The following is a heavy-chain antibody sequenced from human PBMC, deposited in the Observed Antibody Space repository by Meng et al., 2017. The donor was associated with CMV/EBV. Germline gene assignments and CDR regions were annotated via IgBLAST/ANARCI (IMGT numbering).Heavy chain of an antibody. J-gene: IGHJ2*01. V-gene: IGHV1-69*12. CDR3: AREVDDYGDGWYFDL. CDR1: GGTFSSYA. D-gene: IGHD4-17*01. CDR2: IIPIFGTA. Sequence: VQLVESGAEVKKPGSSVKVSCKASGGTFSSYAISWVRQAPGQGLEWMGGIIPIFGTANYAQKFQGRVTITADESTSTAYMELSSLRSEDTAVYYCAREVDDYGDGWYFDLWGRGTLVTVSS.